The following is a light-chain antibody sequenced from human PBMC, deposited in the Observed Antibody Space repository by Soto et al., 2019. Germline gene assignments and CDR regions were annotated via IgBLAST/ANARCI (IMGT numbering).Light chain of an antibody. CDR3: QQYGSSYPWT. Sequence: IVLSQSPCTLSLSTGERATLSCRASQSVSSNYLAWYQQKPGQAPRLLIYGASSRATGIPDRFSGSGSGTDFTLTIRRLEPEDFAVYYCQQYGSSYPWTFGQGTKVAIK. J-gene: IGKJ1*01. V-gene: IGKV3-20*01. CDR1: QSVSSNY. CDR2: GAS.